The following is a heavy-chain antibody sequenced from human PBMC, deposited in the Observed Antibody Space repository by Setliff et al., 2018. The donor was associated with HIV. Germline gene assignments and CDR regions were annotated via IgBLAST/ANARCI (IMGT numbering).Heavy chain of an antibody. V-gene: IGHV4-61*02. CDR3: ARETYYYDNPQYYYYYMDV. CDR1: GGSISSGSYY. Sequence: SETLSLTCTVSGGSISSGSYYWSWIRQPAGKGLEWIGRIYTSGSTNYNPSLKSRVTVSVDKSKNQFSLKLRSVTAADTAVYYCARETYYYDNPQYYYYYMDVWGKGTTVTVSS. J-gene: IGHJ6*03. D-gene: IGHD3-22*01. CDR2: IYTSGST.